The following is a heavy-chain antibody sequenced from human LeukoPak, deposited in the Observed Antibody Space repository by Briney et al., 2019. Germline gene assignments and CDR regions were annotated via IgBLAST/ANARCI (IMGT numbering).Heavy chain of an antibody. CDR2: TYYRSKWYN. J-gene: IGHJ4*02. V-gene: IGHV6-1*01. CDR1: GDSVSSNSAA. D-gene: IGHD1-26*01. Sequence: SQTLSLTCAISGDSVSSNSAAWYWIRQSPSRGLEWLGRTYYRSKWYNDYAVSVKGRITINPDTAKNRFSLHLNSVTPEDTAVYYCARDGKWNYWGQGTLVTVSS. CDR3: ARDGKWNY.